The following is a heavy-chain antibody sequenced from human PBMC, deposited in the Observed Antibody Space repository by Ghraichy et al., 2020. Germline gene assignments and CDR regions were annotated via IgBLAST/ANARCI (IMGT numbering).Heavy chain of an antibody. V-gene: IGHV4-34*01. Sequence: SETLSLTCDVFGGPFSGYYWTWFRQPPGMGLEWIGEVSHSGSTNYNPSLKSRVTMSVDTSKKQFSLTLSSVTAADTALYYCARGSYRSGWPFDYWGQGTLVTVFS. CDR2: VSHSGST. J-gene: IGHJ4*02. D-gene: IGHD6-19*01. CDR3: ARGSYRSGWPFDY. CDR1: GGPFSGYY.